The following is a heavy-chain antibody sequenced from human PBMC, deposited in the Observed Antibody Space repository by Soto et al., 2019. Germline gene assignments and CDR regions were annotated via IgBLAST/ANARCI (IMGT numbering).Heavy chain of an antibody. V-gene: IGHV4-59*01. CDR3: ARVGYGSGSYYWFYP. CDR1: GGSISSYY. CDR2: IYYSGST. D-gene: IGHD3-10*01. Sequence: SETLSLTCTVSGGSISSYYWSWIRQPPGKGLEWIGYIYYSGSTNYNPSLKSRVTISVDTSKNQFSLKLSSVTAADTAVYYCARVGYGSGSYYWFYPWGQGTLVTVSS. J-gene: IGHJ5*02.